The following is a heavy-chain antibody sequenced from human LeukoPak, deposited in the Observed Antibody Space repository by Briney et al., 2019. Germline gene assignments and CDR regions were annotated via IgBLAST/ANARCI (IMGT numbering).Heavy chain of an antibody. CDR3: ARDVGVLRYFDWLLPFDY. D-gene: IGHD3-9*01. CDR1: GYTFTSYG. CDR2: ISAYNGNT. Sequence: ASVKVSCKASGYTFTSYGISWVRQAPGQGLEWMGWISAYNGNTNYAQKLQGRVTMTTDTSTGTAYMELRSLRSDNTAVYYYARDVGVLRYFDWLLPFDYWGQGTLVTVSS. V-gene: IGHV1-18*04. J-gene: IGHJ4*02.